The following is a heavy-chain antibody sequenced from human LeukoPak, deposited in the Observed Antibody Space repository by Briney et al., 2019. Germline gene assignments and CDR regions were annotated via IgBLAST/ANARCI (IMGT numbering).Heavy chain of an antibody. J-gene: IGHJ6*04. Sequence: PGGSLRLSCAASGFTSSSYEMNWVRQAPGKGLEWVSYISSSGSTIYYADSVEGRFTTSRDNAKNSLYLQMNSLRAEDTAVYYCAELGITMIGGVWGRGTTVTISS. D-gene: IGHD3-10*02. CDR3: AELGITMIGGV. CDR1: GFTSSSYE. V-gene: IGHV3-48*03. CDR2: ISSSGSTI.